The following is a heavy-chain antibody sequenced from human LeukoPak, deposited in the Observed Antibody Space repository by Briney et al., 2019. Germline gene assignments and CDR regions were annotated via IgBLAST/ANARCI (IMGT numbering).Heavy chain of an antibody. CDR3: AKALRYYYDDN. V-gene: IGHV3-23*01. CDR2: ISGSGAGT. Sequence: PGGSLRLSCAASGFTFSSYAMNWVRQAPGKGLEWVSDISGSGAGTYYADAVKGRFTISRDNSKNTLYLQMSSLRAEDTAVYYCAKALRYYYDDNWGQGTLVTVSS. D-gene: IGHD3-22*01. CDR1: GFTFSSYA. J-gene: IGHJ4*02.